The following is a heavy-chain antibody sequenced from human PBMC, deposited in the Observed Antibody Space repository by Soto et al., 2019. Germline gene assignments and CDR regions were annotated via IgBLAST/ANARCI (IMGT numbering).Heavy chain of an antibody. Sequence: PSETLSLTCAVSGGSISGSYYYWGWLRQSPGKGPEWIGSVFYTGFTSYNPSLESRVSVSVDTSKNQFSLKVSGVSAADTAVYYCASSPGDYYDSSGYYYDAEYFQHWGQGTLVTVSS. J-gene: IGHJ1*01. V-gene: IGHV4-39*01. D-gene: IGHD3-22*01. CDR1: GGSISGSYYY. CDR3: ASSPGDYYDSSGYYYDAEYFQH. CDR2: VFYTGFT.